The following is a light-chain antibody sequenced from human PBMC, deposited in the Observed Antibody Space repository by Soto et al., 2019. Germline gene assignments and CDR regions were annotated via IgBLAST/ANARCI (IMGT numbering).Light chain of an antibody. V-gene: IGLV2-14*01. CDR1: SSDVGGYNY. CDR3: SSFTSKSTLI. Sequence: QSVLTQPASVSGSPGQSITISCTGTSSDVGGYNYVSWYQQHPGKAPKLMIYEVSNRPSGVSNRFSGFKSGNTASLTISGLQAEDEADYYCSSFTSKSTLIFGGGTKLTVL. J-gene: IGLJ2*01. CDR2: EVS.